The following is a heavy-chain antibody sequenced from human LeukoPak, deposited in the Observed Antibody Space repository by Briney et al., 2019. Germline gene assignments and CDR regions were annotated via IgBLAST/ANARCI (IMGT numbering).Heavy chain of an antibody. CDR2: IKEDGSEK. V-gene: IGHV3-7*01. CDR3: ARSRWPEDL. CDR1: GFTFNSYW. D-gene: IGHD4-23*01. J-gene: IGHJ5*02. Sequence: GGSLRLSCAASGFTFNSYWMSWVRQAPGKGLEWVANIKEDGSEKYYVDSVRGRFTISRDNAKNLLYLYMNSLRTEDTAIYYCARSRWPEDLWGRGTLVTVSS.